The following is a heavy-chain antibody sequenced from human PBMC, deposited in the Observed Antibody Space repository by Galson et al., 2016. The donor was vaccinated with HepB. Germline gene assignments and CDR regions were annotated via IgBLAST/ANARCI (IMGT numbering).Heavy chain of an antibody. CDR1: GFTFETYW. CDR3: VAENV. Sequence: SLRLSCAVSGFTFETYWMNWVRQAPGKGPEWVAAIRGGGSEIRYADSVMGRFTISRDNARNTVYLQTNTVKAEDTARYYCVAENVWGQGTLVVVSA. CDR2: IRGGGSEI. D-gene: IGHD6-19*01. J-gene: IGHJ1*01. V-gene: IGHV3-7*03.